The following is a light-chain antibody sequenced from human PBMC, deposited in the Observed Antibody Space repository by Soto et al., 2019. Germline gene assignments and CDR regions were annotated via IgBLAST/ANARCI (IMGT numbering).Light chain of an antibody. CDR2: EIV. Sequence: QSALTQPASVSGSPGQSITITCTGTTSDVGGYYYVSWYQQHPGKAPKVLIYEIVYRPSGVSDRFSGYKSGNTASLTISGLQAEDEADYYCSSFTNRTTVVFGGGTKLTVL. J-gene: IGLJ2*01. CDR3: SSFTNRTTVV. V-gene: IGLV2-14*01. CDR1: TSDVGGYYY.